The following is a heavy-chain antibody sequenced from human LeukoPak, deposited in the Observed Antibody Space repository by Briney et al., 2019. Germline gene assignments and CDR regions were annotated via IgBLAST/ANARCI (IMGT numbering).Heavy chain of an antibody. CDR1: GYNFATYW. CDR3: ARRRVPGVVRHGSDI. V-gene: IGHV5-51*01. D-gene: IGHD2-2*01. Sequence: GESLKISCKGSGYNFATYWIDWVRQMPGKGLEWMGVIYPGDSDTRYSPAFQGQVTISADKSISTVYLQWSSLKASDTAMYYCARRRVPGVVRHGSDIWGQGTVVTVSS. J-gene: IGHJ3*02. CDR2: IYPGDSDT.